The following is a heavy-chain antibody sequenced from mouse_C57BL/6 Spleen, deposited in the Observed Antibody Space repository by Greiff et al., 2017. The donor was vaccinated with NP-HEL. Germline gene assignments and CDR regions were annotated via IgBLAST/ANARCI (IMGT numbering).Heavy chain of an antibody. CDR3: ARDYYDAYFDV. J-gene: IGHJ1*03. CDR1: GYTFTSYW. CDR2: IYPSDSET. V-gene: IGHV1-61*01. D-gene: IGHD2-4*01. Sequence: VKLQQPGAELVRPGSSVKLSCKASGYTFTSYWMDWVKQRPGQGLEWIGNIYPSDSETHYNQKFKDKATLTVDKSSSTAYMQLSSLTSEDSAVYYCARDYYDAYFDVWGTGTTVTVSS.